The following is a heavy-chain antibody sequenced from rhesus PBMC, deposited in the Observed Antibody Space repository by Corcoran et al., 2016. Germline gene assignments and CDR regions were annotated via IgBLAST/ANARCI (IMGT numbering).Heavy chain of an antibody. CDR1: GGSISDSYR. CDR3: ARDRGWELHHDY. CDR2: VHCRRTST. D-gene: IGHD1-44*02. V-gene: IGHV4S10*01. Sequence: QVQLQESGPGVVKPSETLSLTCAVSGGSISDSYRWSWIRQPPGKGLEWIGYVHCRRTSTYPHPSLKSRVTNSKDPSKNQFSLKLGSVTAADTAVYYCARDRGWELHHDYWGQGVLVTVSS. J-gene: IGHJ4*01.